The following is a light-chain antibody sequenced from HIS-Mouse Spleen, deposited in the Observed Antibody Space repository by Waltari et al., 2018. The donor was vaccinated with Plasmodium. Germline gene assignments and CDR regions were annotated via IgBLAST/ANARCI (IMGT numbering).Light chain of an antibody. CDR3: YSTDSSGNHRV. V-gene: IGLV3-10*01. J-gene: IGLJ3*02. Sequence: SYDLTQPPSVSVSPGQTARITCSGDALPKKSAYWYQQKSGQAHVLVIYEDSKRPSGIPERFSGSSSGTMATLTISGAQVEDEADYYCYSTDSSGNHRVFGGGTKLTVL. CDR1: ALPKKS. CDR2: EDS.